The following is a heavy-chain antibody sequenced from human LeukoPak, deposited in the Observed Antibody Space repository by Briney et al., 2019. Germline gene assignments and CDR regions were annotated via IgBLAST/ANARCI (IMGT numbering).Heavy chain of an antibody. D-gene: IGHD2-2*01. CDR3: ARGCSSTSCSQPPSYYYYGMDV. J-gene: IGHJ6*02. Sequence: SETLSLTCTVSGGSISSYYWSWIRQPPGKGLEWIGYIYYSGSTNYNPSLKSRVTISVDTSKNQFSLKLSSVTAADTAVYYCARGCSSTSCSQPPSYYYYGMDVWGQGTTVTVSS. V-gene: IGHV4-59*12. CDR2: IYYSGST. CDR1: GGSISSYY.